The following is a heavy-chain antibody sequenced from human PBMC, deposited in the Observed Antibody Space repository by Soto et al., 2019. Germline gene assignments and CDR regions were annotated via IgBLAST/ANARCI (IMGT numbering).Heavy chain of an antibody. Sequence: PSETLSLTCTVSGGSISSYYWSWIRQPPGKGLEWIGYIYYSGSTNYNPSLKSRVTISVDTSKNQFSLKLSAVTAADTAVYYCARNSSGWYSKDDDAFDIWGQGTMVTVSS. CDR3: ARNSSGWYSKDDDAFDI. CDR1: GGSISSYY. V-gene: IGHV4-59*08. D-gene: IGHD6-19*01. J-gene: IGHJ3*02. CDR2: IYYSGST.